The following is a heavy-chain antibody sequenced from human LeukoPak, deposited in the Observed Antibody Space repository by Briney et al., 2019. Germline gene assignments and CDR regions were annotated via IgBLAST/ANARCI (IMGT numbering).Heavy chain of an antibody. J-gene: IGHJ5*02. CDR3: ARRGITMVRGPFNWFDP. V-gene: IGHV4-30-4*01. D-gene: IGHD3-10*01. CDR2: IYYSGSS. Sequence: SETLSLTCSVSGGSISRGDYYRSWIRQPPGKGLEWIGYIYYSGSSYYNPSLKSRVTISVDTSKNQFSLKLSSVTAADTAVYYCARRGITMVRGPFNWFDPWGQGTLVTVSS. CDR1: GGSISRGDYY.